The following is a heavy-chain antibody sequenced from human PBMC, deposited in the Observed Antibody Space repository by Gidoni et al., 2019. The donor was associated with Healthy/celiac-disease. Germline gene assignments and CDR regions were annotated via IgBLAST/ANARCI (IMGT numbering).Heavy chain of an antibody. CDR2: INSDGSST. CDR1: GFTFSSYW. V-gene: IGHV3-74*01. J-gene: IGHJ5*02. CDR3: ARASLNNWFDP. Sequence: EVQLVESGGGLVQPGGSLSLSCAASGFTFSSYWMHWVRQAPGKGLVWVSRINSDGSSTSYADSVKGRFTSSRDNAKNTLYLQMNSLRAEDTAVYYCARASLNNWFDPWGQGTLVTVSS.